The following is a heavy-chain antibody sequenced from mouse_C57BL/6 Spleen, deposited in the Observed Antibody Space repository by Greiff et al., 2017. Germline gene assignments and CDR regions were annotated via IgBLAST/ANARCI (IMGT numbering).Heavy chain of an antibody. CDR2: INPNNGGT. CDR1: GYTFTDYY. Sequence: VQLQQSGPELVKPGASVRISCKASGYTFTDYYMNWVKQSHGQSLEWIGDINPNNGGTSYNQKFKGKATFTVDKSSSTAYMELRSLTSEDSAVYYCARSDDYDVSYAMDYWGQGTSVTVSS. J-gene: IGHJ4*01. CDR3: ARSDDYDVSYAMDY. V-gene: IGHV1-26*01. D-gene: IGHD2-4*01.